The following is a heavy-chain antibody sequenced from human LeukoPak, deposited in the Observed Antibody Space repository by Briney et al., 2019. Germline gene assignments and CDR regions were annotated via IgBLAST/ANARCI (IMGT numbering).Heavy chain of an antibody. D-gene: IGHD6-13*01. J-gene: IGHJ4*02. V-gene: IGHV5-51*01. CDR1: GYSFNTYW. CDR2: IYPGDSDT. Sequence: GESLKISCKGSGYSFNTYWIAWVRQMPGKGLEWMGIIYPGDSDTKYSPSFQGQVTISADSSISTAYLQWSSLEASDTAMYYCARHSSSWYYFDYGGQGTLVTVSS. CDR3: ARHSSSWYYFDY.